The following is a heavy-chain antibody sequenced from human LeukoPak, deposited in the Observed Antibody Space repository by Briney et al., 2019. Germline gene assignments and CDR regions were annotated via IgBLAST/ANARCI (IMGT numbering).Heavy chain of an antibody. CDR1: GGSISSSSSY. J-gene: IGHJ6*03. D-gene: IGHD3-10*01. CDR2: IYYSGST. CDR3: AEGRGGYYYYYMDV. V-gene: IGHV4-39*07. Sequence: SETLSLTCTVSGGSISSSSSYWGWIRQPPGKGLEWIGSIYYSGSTYYNPSLKSRVTISVDTSKNQFSLKLSSVTAADTAVYYCAEGRGGYYYYYMDVWGKGTTVTVSS.